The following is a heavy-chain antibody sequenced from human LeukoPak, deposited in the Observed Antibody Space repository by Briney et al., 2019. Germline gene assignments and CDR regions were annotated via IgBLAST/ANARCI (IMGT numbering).Heavy chain of an antibody. J-gene: IGHJ4*02. CDR2: IYYSGST. CDR1: GGSISSYY. Sequence: PSETLSLTCTVSGGSISSYYWSWIRQPPGKGLEWIGYIYYSGSTNYNPSLKSRVTISVDTSKNQFSLKLSSVTAADTAVYYCARLGLSSSWYFDYWGQGTLVTVSS. D-gene: IGHD6-13*01. CDR3: ARLGLSSSWYFDY. V-gene: IGHV4-59*01.